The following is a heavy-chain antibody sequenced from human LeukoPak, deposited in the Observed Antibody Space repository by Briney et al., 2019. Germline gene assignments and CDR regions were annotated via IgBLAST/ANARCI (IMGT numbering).Heavy chain of an antibody. CDR2: IIPIFGTA. J-gene: IGHJ6*03. V-gene: IGHV1-69*05. D-gene: IGHD3-16*01. Sequence: SVKVSCKASGGTFSSYAISWVRQAPGQGLEWMGGIIPIFGTANYAQKFQGRVTITTDESTSTAYMELSSLRSEDTAVYYCARDRGRGIGYYYYYMDVWGKGTTVTVSS. CDR3: ARDRGRGIGYYYYYMDV. CDR1: GGTFSSYA.